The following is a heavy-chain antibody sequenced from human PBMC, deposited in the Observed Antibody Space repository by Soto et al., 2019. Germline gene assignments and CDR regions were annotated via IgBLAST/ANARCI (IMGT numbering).Heavy chain of an antibody. CDR3: ARDPAPTYYYFGMDV. Sequence: PSETLSLTCTVSGGSISCYYWSWIRQPAGKGLEWIGRIYTSGSTNYNPSLKSRVTMSVDTSKNQFSLKLSSVTAADTAVYYCARDPAPTYYYFGMDVWGQGTTVTVSS. CDR1: GGSISCYY. V-gene: IGHV4-4*07. CDR2: IYTSGST. J-gene: IGHJ6*02.